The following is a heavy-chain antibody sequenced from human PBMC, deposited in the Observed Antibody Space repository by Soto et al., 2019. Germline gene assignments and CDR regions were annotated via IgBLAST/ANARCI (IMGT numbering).Heavy chain of an antibody. V-gene: IGHV3-74*01. D-gene: IGHD1-1*01. Sequence: PGGSLRLSCAASGFTFSNYFMRWVRQVPGEGLVWVSRMSGDGKTISYADSVKGRFTISRDNAKNTLYLQMNSLRVEDTAVYYCTRTYVPGIAGFDPWGQGTLVTVSS. J-gene: IGHJ5*02. CDR3: TRTYVPGIAGFDP. CDR2: MSGDGKTI. CDR1: GFTFSNYF.